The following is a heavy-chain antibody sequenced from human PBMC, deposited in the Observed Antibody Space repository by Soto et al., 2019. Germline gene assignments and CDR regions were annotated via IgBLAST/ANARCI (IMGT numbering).Heavy chain of an antibody. Sequence: QVQLVESGGGVVQPGRSLRLSCAASGFTFSSYAMHWVRQAPGKGLEWVAVISYDGSNKYYADSVKGRFTISRDNSKNTLYLQMNSLRAEDTAVYYCAKLGSSSWYANRDWFDPWGQGTLVTVSS. CDR2: ISYDGSNK. CDR1: GFTFSSYA. CDR3: AKLGSSSWYANRDWFDP. V-gene: IGHV3-30-3*02. J-gene: IGHJ5*02. D-gene: IGHD6-13*01.